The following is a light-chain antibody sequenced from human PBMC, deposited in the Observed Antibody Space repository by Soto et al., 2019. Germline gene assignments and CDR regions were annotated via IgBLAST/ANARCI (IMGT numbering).Light chain of an antibody. Sequence: DIQMTQSLSTLSASVGDRVTITCRASQSISSWLAWYQQKSGKAPKLLIYKASSLKSGVPSRFSGSGSGTEFTLTISSLQPDDFATYYCQQYHGFPWTFGQGTKVEIK. J-gene: IGKJ1*01. V-gene: IGKV1-5*03. CDR1: QSISSW. CDR3: QQYHGFPWT. CDR2: KAS.